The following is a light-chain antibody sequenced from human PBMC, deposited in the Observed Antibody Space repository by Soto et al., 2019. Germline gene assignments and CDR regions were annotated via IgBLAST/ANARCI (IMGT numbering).Light chain of an antibody. Sequence: QSVLTQSPSASASLGASVKLTCTLSSGHSSYAIAWHQQQPVKRPRYLMKLNRDGSHSKGDGIPDRFSGSSSGAERYLTISRLKSEDEADYYCPPGGTGIRVFGGGTQLTVL. CDR1: SGHSSYA. CDR2: LNRDGSH. V-gene: IGLV4-69*01. J-gene: IGLJ2*01. CDR3: PPGGTGIRV.